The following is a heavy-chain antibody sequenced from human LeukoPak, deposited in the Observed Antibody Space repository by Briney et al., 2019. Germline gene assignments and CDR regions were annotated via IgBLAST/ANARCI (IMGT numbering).Heavy chain of an antibody. V-gene: IGHV3-30-3*01. D-gene: IGHD1-14*01. CDR1: GFTFNQYI. J-gene: IGHJ3*02. CDR2: IATDGSHI. Sequence: PGRSLRLSCAASGFTFNQYIMHWVRQAPGKGLEWVAVIATDGSHIFYVESVKGRFTISRDNPKNTLYLQMNSLRTEDTAVYLRVRQRQDTIVHTGAFDIWGQGTMATVSS. CDR3: VRQRQDTIVHTGAFDI.